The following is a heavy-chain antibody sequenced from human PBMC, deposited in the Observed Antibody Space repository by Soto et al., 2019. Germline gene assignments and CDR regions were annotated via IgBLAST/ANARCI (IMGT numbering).Heavy chain of an antibody. CDR3: ASALDYYDSSGYYFLYYFDY. CDR2: INPNSGGT. Sequence: SVKVSCKASGYTFTGYYMHWVRQAPGQGLEWMGWINPNSGGTNYAKKFQGWVTMTRDTSISTAYMELSRPRSDDTAVYYCASALDYYDSSGYYFLYYFDYWGQGTLVTVS. J-gene: IGHJ4*02. V-gene: IGHV1-2*04. CDR1: GYTFTGYY. D-gene: IGHD3-22*01.